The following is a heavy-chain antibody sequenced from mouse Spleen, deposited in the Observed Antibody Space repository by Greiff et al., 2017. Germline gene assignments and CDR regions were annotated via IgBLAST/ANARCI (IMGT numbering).Heavy chain of an antibody. J-gene: IGHJ4*01. CDR1: GYTFTDFY. CDR3: ATALFMDY. CDR2: IGPGSGSS. Sequence: VQLQQSGAELVKPGASVKMSCKASGYTFTDFYINWVRQRPGQGLEWIGKIGPGSGSSYYNENFKGKATLTADKSSSTAYMQLSSLTSEDSAVYFCATALFMDYWGQGTSVTVSS. V-gene: IGHV1-77*01.